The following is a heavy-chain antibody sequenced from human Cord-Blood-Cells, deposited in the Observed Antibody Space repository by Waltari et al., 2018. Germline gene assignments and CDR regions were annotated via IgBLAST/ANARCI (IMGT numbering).Heavy chain of an antibody. J-gene: IGHJ4*02. Sequence: QILLVQSGAEVMKPGASENVSCTDSGYTVTRLCFSWGRQAPGQGLEWMGWISAYNGNTNYAQKLQGRVTMTTDTSTSTAYMELRSLRSDDTAVYYCARDPTGSWLSYWGQGTLVTVSS. CDR3: ARDPTGSWLSY. V-gene: IGHV1-18*01. CDR2: ISAYNGNT. D-gene: IGHD6-13*01. CDR1: GYTVTRLC.